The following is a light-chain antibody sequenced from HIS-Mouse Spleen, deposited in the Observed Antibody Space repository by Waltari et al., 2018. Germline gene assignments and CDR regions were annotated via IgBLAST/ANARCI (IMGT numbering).Light chain of an antibody. CDR3: MQALQTPWT. J-gene: IGKJ2*01. V-gene: IGKV2-28*01. Sequence: DIVMTQSPLSLPVTPGEPASISCRSSQSLLHSNGYNYWDWYLQKPGQSPQLLIYLGSNRASGVPDRFSGSGSGTDVTLKISRVEAEDVGVYYCMQALQTPWTFGQGTKLEIK. CDR2: LGS. CDR1: QSLLHSNGYNY.